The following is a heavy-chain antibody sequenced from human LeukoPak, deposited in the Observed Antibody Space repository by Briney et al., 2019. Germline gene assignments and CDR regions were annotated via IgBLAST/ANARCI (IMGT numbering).Heavy chain of an antibody. J-gene: IGHJ4*02. D-gene: IGHD5-24*01. V-gene: IGHV3-74*01. CDR1: GVTFSSYW. CDR2: INSDGSST. CDR3: ARLLGQGDGYKAFDW. Sequence: AGSQPVSRAASGVTFSSYWMYWGRQAPGKGRVWVSRINSDGSSTSYTPSLKSRVTISRDNAKNTLYLQMNSLRDEDTAVYYCARLLGQGDGYKAFDWWGQGTLVTVSS.